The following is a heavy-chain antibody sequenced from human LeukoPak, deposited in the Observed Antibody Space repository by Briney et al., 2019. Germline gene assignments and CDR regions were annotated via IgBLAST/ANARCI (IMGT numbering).Heavy chain of an antibody. CDR3: ARGVYYYDSSPPGH. J-gene: IGHJ4*02. V-gene: IGHV4-34*01. CDR2: INHSGST. D-gene: IGHD3-22*01. Sequence: SETLSLTCAVYGGSFSGYYWSWIRQPPGKGLEWIGEINHSGSTNYNPSLKSRVTISVDTSKNQFSLKLSSVTAADTAVYYCARGVYYYDSSPPGHWGQGTLVTVSS. CDR1: GGSFSGYY.